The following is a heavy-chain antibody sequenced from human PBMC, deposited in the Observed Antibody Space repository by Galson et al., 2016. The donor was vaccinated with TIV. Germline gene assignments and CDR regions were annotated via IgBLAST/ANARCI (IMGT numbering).Heavy chain of an antibody. CDR1: GLTVSTNY. CDR3: ARSYDSSGNRGRFDH. J-gene: IGHJ4*02. Sequence: SLRLSCAASGLTVSTNYVSWVRQAPGKGLEWVSIVYSDGSTYYADSVKGRFSISRDNSKNTVYLQLNSLRAEDTAVYYCARSYDSSGNRGRFDHWGQGTLVTVSS. CDR2: VYSDGST. V-gene: IGHV3-53*01. D-gene: IGHD3-22*01.